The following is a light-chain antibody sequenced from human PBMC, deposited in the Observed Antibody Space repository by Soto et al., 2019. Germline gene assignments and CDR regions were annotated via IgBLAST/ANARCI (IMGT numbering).Light chain of an antibody. V-gene: IGLV1-51*01. CDR3: GTWDSSLSA. CDR2: DNN. CDR1: SSNIGNNY. J-gene: IGLJ2*01. Sequence: QSVLTQPPSVSAAPGQKVTISCSGSSSNIGNNYVSWYQQLPGTAPKLLIYDNNKRPSGIPGRFSGSKSGTSATLGITGLQTGDEADYYCGTWDSSLSAFGGGTKLTVL.